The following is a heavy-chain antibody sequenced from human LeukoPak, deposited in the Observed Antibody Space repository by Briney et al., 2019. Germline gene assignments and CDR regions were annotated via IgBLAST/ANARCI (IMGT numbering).Heavy chain of an antibody. CDR2: ISSSGGTI. V-gene: IGHV3-48*03. J-gene: IGHJ3*02. CDR3: ARDAPYYDSSGYYLVPAFDI. D-gene: IGHD3-22*01. Sequence: SGGSLRLSCAASGFTFINYAMNWVRQAPGKGLEWVSYISSSGGTIYYADSVKGRFTISRDNAKNSLYLQMNSLRAEDTAVYYCARDAPYYDSSGYYLVPAFDIWGQGTMVTVSS. CDR1: GFTFINYA.